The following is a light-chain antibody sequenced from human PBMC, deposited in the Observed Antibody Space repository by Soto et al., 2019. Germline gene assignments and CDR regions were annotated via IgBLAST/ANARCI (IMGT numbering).Light chain of an antibody. CDR3: SSHTRSSTNVV. CDR1: SSDVGNYNY. CDR2: EVT. V-gene: IGLV2-14*01. J-gene: IGLJ2*01. Sequence: QSALTQPASVSGSPGQSITISCTGTSSDVGNYNYVSWYQQHPGKAPKLMIYEVTNRPSGVSNRFSGSKSGNTASLTISGLQAEDEADYYCSSHTRSSTNVVFGGVTKLTVL.